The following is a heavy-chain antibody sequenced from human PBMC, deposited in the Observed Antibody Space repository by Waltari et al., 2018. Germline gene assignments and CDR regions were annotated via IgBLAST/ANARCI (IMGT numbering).Heavy chain of an antibody. CDR2: INGYEYGI. Sequence: EVQLLEAGGDLVQPGGSLRLSCAASGFTFSDYWMHWVRQAPGKGLGGVERINGYEYGITYSDSVQGRFTITRDNTKNTVYLQLNSLRANDTAVYYCARKGGRGYTYGPFYFDSWGRGTLVTVSS. CDR1: GFTFSDYW. D-gene: IGHD5-18*01. J-gene: IGHJ4*02. V-gene: IGHV3-74*01. CDR3: ARKGGRGYTYGPFYFDS.